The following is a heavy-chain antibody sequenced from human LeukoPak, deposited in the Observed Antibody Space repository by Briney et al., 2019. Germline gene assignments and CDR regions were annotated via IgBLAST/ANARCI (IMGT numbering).Heavy chain of an antibody. CDR1: GGSISSYY. Sequence: PSETLSLTCTVSGGSISSYYWSWIRQPPGKGLEWIGEINHSGSTNYNPSLKSRVTISVDTSKNQFSLKLSSVTAADTAVYYCARGYSGYDPFDYWGQGTLVTVSS. J-gene: IGHJ4*02. D-gene: IGHD5-12*01. CDR3: ARGYSGYDPFDY. V-gene: IGHV4-34*01. CDR2: INHSGST.